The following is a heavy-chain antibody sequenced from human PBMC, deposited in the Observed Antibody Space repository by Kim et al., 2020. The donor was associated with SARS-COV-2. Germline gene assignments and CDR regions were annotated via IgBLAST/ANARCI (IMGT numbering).Heavy chain of an antibody. CDR1: GYSFTTYA. J-gene: IGHJ4*02. V-gene: IGHV7-4-1*02. Sequence: ASVKVSCKASGYSFTTYAMNWVRQAPGQGLEWMGWINTNTGNPTYAQGLTGRFVFSLDTSVSTAYLQISSLKAEDTAVYYCARDQERDCSSNRCYPLAFWGQGTLVTVSS. CDR3: ARDQERDCSSNRCYPLAF. D-gene: IGHD2-2*01. CDR2: INTNTGNP.